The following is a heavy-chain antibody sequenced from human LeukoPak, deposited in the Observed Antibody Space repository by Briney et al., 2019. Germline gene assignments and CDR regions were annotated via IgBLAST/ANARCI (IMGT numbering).Heavy chain of an antibody. CDR2: INSDGSWT. J-gene: IGHJ4*02. V-gene: IGHV3-74*01. CDR3: VSFYETY. D-gene: IGHD2/OR15-2a*01. CDR1: GNYW. Sequence: QAGGSLRLSCAASGNYWMHWVRQVPGKGLVWVSHINSDGSWTSYADSVKGRFTISKDNAKNTVYLQMNSLRAEGTAVYYCVSFYETYWGRGTLVTVSS.